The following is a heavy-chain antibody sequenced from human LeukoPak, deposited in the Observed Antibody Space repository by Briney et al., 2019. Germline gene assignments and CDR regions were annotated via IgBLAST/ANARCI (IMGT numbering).Heavy chain of an antibody. J-gene: IGHJ4*02. V-gene: IGHV3-9*01. CDR3: AKERNRWADYYDSSGYYDY. Sequence: GRSLRLSCAASGFTFDDYAMHWVRQAPGKGLEWGSGISWNSGSIGYADSVKGRFTISRDNAKNSLYLQMNSLRAGDTAVYYCAKERNRWADYYDSSGYYDYWGQGTLVTVSS. CDR1: GFTFDDYA. D-gene: IGHD3-22*01. CDR2: ISWNSGSI.